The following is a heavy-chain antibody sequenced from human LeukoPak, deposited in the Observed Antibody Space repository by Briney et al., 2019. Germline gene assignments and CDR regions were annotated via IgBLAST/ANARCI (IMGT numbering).Heavy chain of an antibody. Sequence: PGGSLRLSCAASGFTFSSYSMNWVRQAPGKGLGWVSYISGSSDTIHYADSVKGRFTISRDNAKNSLYLQMNSLRAEDTAVYYCARDLTVTGIFDYWGQGTLVTVSS. J-gene: IGHJ4*02. V-gene: IGHV3-48*01. CDR3: ARDLTVTGIFDY. D-gene: IGHD4-17*01. CDR2: ISGSSDTI. CDR1: GFTFSSYS.